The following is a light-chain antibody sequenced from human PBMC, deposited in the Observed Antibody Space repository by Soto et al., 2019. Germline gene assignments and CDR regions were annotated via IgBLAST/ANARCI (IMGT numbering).Light chain of an antibody. J-gene: IGLJ3*02. CDR1: SSDVGGYNY. CDR2: EVS. CDR3: SPYKTPNTWV. Sequence: QSVLTQPASVSGSPGQSITISCTGTSSDVGGYNYVSWYQQYSGKAPKLMIYEVSNRPSGVSNRFSGSKSGNTASLTISGPQAEDEADYYCSPYKTPNTWVFGGGTKLTVL. V-gene: IGLV2-14*01.